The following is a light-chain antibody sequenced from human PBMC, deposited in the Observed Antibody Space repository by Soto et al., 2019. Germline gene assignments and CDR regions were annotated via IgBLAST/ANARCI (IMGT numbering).Light chain of an antibody. V-gene: IGLV2-11*01. CDR1: SSDVGGYDY. J-gene: IGLJ1*01. Sequence: QSALTQPPSVSGSPGQSVTISCTGTSSDVGGYDYVSWYQQHPGTAPKLMISDVTKRPSGVPDRFSGSKSGNTASLSISGLQSEDQADYYCCSYAGSYSFAVFGTGTKLTVL. CDR2: DVT. CDR3: CSYAGSYSFAV.